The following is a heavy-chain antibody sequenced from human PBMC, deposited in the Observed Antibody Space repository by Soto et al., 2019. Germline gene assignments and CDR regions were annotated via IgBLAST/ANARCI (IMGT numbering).Heavy chain of an antibody. D-gene: IGHD3-22*01. CDR3: ARTLSSGCSDS. CDR2: VHNSGTT. V-gene: IGHV4-59*11. Sequence: NPSETLSLTXAVSGASISDLYWSWIRQPPGKGLEWIAYVHNSGTTTYHLSLQSRVTISLHTSKNQFSLGLRSVTAADTAVYYCARTLSSGCSDSWGQGTLVTV. J-gene: IGHJ4*02. CDR1: GASISDLY.